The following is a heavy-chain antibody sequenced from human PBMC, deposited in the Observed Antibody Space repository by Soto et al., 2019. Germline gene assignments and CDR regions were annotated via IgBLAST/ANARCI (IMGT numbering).Heavy chain of an antibody. D-gene: IGHD1-1*01. CDR3: ARGQNGSFNS. Sequence: SETLSLTCTVSGGSISSSSYYWGWIRQPPGKGLEWIGSIYYSGSTYYNPSLKSRLIVSVDTSKSQFSLRLSSVTAADTAVDYCARGQNGSFNSWGLGTLVTVSS. CDR1: GGSISSSSYY. J-gene: IGHJ4*02. CDR2: IYYSGST. V-gene: IGHV4-39*07.